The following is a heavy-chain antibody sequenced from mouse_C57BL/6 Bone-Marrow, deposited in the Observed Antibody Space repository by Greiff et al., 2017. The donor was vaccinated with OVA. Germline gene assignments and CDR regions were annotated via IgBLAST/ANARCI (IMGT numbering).Heavy chain of an antibody. V-gene: IGHV5-4*01. D-gene: IGHD2-3*01. CDR3: ERDNGYYGGAMDY. CDR2: ISDGGSYT. CDR1: GFTFSSYA. J-gene: IGHJ4*01. Sequence: EVKLVESGGGLVKPGGSLKLSCAASGFTFSSYAMSWVRQTPEKRLEWVGTISDGGSYTYYPDNVKGRFTISRDNAKNNLYLQMSHLRSEETAMYYCERDNGYYGGAMDYWGQGTSVTVSS.